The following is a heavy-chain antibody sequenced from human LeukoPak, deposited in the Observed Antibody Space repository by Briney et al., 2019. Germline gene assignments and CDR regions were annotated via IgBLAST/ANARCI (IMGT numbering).Heavy chain of an antibody. D-gene: IGHD6-13*01. J-gene: IGHJ1*01. CDR1: GGSISSSSYY. CDR3: ASGYTSTWYLVLAY. V-gene: IGHV4-39*07. Sequence: SETLSLTCTVSGGSISSSSYYWGWIRQPPGKGLEWIGSIYYSGITYYNASLKSRVTTSLDTSKNQSSLKVNSVTAADTAVYYCASGYTSTWYLVLAYWGQGTLVTVSS. CDR2: IYYSGIT.